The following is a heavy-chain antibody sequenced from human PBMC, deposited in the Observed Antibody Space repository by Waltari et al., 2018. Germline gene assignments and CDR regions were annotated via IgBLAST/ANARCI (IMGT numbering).Heavy chain of an antibody. CDR2: IYQSGST. V-gene: IGHV4-38-2*01. Sequence: QVQLQESGPGLVKPSGTLSLTCAVSGGSISSGYYWGWIRQPPGKGLEWIGSIYQSGSTYYNPSLKSRVTISVDTSKNQFSLKLSSVTAADTAVYYCARGVTYYYDSSGYYFDYWGQGTLVTVSS. CDR1: GGSISSGYY. J-gene: IGHJ4*02. CDR3: ARGVTYYYDSSGYYFDY. D-gene: IGHD3-22*01.